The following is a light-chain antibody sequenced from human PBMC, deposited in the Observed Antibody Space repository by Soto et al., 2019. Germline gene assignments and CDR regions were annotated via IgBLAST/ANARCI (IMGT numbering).Light chain of an antibody. CDR3: QQYNSYSRT. V-gene: IGKV1-5*01. Sequence: DIQMTQSPSTLSASVGDRVTITCRASQSISSWLAWYQQKPGKAPKLLIYDASSLESGVPSRFSGTGSGTEFTLNISSLQPDDFANYYCQQYNSYSRTLGQGTKVDIK. CDR1: QSISSW. CDR2: DAS. J-gene: IGKJ1*01.